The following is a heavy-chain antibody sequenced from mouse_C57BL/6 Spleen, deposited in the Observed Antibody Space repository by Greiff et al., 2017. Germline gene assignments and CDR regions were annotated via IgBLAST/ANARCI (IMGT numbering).Heavy chain of an antibody. CDR3: ARWGDGYAMDY. Sequence: VQLQQSGPVLVKPGASVKMSCKASGYTFTDYYMNWVKQSHGKSLEWIGVINPYNGGTSYNQKFKGKATLTVDKSSSTAYMELNSLTSEDSAVXYCARWGDGYAMDYWGQGTSVTVSS. CDR2: INPYNGGT. J-gene: IGHJ4*01. D-gene: IGHD2-3*01. CDR1: GYTFTDYY. V-gene: IGHV1-19*01.